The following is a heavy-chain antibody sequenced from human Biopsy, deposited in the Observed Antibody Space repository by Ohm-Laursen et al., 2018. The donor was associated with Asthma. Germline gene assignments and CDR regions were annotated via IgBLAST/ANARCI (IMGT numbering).Heavy chain of an antibody. V-gene: IGHV1-69*13. CDR1: GGTFNTYV. CDR2: INSVFSTT. Sequence: ASVKVSYKSLGGTFNTYVIGWVRQAPGQGLEWMGGINSVFSTTTYPQKFQDRVTITADDSTSTVYMELSSLRSEDTAVYYCARKAGSCISRTCYSLDFWGQGTLATVSS. D-gene: IGHD2-2*01. J-gene: IGHJ4*02. CDR3: ARKAGSCISRTCYSLDF.